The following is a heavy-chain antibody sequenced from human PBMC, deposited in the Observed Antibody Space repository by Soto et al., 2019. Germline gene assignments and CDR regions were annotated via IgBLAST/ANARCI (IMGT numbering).Heavy chain of an antibody. CDR2: INHSGST. CDR1: GGSFSGYY. CDR3: ARGVLSPWIVGALGGQAGFDY. J-gene: IGHJ4*02. V-gene: IGHV4-34*01. D-gene: IGHD1-26*01. Sequence: SETLSLTCAVYGGSFSGYYWSWIRQPPGKGLEWIGEINHSGSTNYNPSLKSRVTISVDTSKNQFSLKLSSVTAADTAVYYCARGVLSPWIVGALGGQAGFDYWGQGTLVTVSS.